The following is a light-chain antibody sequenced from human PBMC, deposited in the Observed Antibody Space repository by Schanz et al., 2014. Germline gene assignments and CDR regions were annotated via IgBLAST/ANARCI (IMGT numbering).Light chain of an antibody. V-gene: IGKV2-28*01. CDR3: MQALHTPPT. CDR2: LGS. CDR1: QSLLHSNGYNY. Sequence: DIVMTQSPLSLPVPPGEPASISCRSSQSLLHSNGYNYLDWYLQKPGQSPQLLIYLGSNRASGVPDKFSGSGSGTDFTLKISRVEAEDVGVYYCMQALHTPPTFGQGTKVEIK. J-gene: IGKJ1*01.